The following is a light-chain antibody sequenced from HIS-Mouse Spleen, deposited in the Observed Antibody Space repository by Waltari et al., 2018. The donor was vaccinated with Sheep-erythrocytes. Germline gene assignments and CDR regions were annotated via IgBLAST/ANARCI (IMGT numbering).Light chain of an antibody. Sequence: QSALTQPRSVSGSPGQSVTISCTGTSSDVGGYNYVSWYQQHPGKAPQLMIYDVSKRPCGVPDRFSGSKSGNAASLTISGLQAEDEADYYCCSYAGSYNHVFATGTKVTVL. CDR1: SSDVGGYNY. CDR3: CSYAGSYNHV. J-gene: IGLJ1*01. V-gene: IGLV2-11*01. CDR2: DVS.